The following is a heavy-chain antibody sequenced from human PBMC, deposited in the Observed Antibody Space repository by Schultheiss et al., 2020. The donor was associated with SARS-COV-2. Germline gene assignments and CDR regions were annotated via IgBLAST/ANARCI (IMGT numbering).Heavy chain of an antibody. V-gene: IGHV3-11*06. D-gene: IGHD1-7*01. J-gene: IGHJ6*02. CDR3: AREGELELPELYYYYGMDV. CDR1: GFTFSDYY. CDR2: ISSSSSYT. Sequence: GGSLRLSCAASGFTFSDYYMSWIRQAPGKGLEWVSYISSSSSYTNYADSVKGRFTISRDNAKNSLYLQMNSLRAEDTAVYYCAREGELELPELYYYYGMDVWGQGTTVTVSS.